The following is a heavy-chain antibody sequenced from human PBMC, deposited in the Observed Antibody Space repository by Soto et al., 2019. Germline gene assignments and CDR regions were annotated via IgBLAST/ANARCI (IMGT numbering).Heavy chain of an antibody. V-gene: IGHV4-31*03. CDR1: GGSISSGGYY. CDR2: IYYSGST. Sequence: SETLSLTCTVSGGSISSGGYYWSGIRQHPGKGLEWIGYIYYSGSTYYNPSLKSRVTISVDTSKNQFSLKLSSVTAADTAVYYCARAGMGTLGYCTNGVCYVFDYWGQGTLVTVSS. CDR3: ARAGMGTLGYCTNGVCYVFDY. J-gene: IGHJ4*02. D-gene: IGHD2-8*01.